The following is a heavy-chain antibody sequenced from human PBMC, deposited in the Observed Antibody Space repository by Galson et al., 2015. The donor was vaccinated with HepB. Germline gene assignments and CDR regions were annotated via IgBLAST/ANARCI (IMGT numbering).Heavy chain of an antibody. V-gene: IGHV7-4-1*02. CDR3: ARAGIVVVPAATYYYYYYYMDV. CDR1: GYTFTSYA. CDR2: INTNTGNP. D-gene: IGHD2-2*01. Sequence: SVKVSCKASGYTFTSYAMNWVRQAPGQGLEWMGWINTNTGNPTYAQGFTGRFVFSLDTSVSTAYLQISSLKAEDTAVYYCARAGIVVVPAATYYYYYYYMDVWGKGTTVTVSS. J-gene: IGHJ6*03.